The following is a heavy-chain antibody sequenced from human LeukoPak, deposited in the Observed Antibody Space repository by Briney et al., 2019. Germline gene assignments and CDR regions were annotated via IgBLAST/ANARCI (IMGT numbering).Heavy chain of an antibody. J-gene: IGHJ5*02. Sequence: PGGSLRLSCAASGFTVSSNYMSWVRQAPGKGLEWVSVIYSGGSTYYADSVKGRFTISRHNSKNTLYLQMNSLRAEDTAVYYCARVAYDYVWGPDWFDPWGQGTLVTVSS. CDR1: GFTVSSNY. CDR2: IYSGGST. D-gene: IGHD3-16*01. V-gene: IGHV3-53*04. CDR3: ARVAYDYVWGPDWFDP.